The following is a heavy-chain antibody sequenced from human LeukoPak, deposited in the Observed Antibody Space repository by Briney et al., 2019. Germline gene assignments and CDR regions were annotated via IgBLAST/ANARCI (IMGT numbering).Heavy chain of an antibody. D-gene: IGHD6-19*01. CDR1: GGSISSYY. CDR2: IYTSGST. J-gene: IGHJ4*02. CDR3: ARVYSSGWSYYFDH. V-gene: IGHV4-4*07. Sequence: SETLTHTCTVSGGSISSYYWSWIRQPAGKGLEWIGRIYTSGSTNYNPSLKSRVTMSVDTSKNQFSLKLSSVTAADTAVYYCARVYSSGWSYYFDHWGQGTLVTVSS.